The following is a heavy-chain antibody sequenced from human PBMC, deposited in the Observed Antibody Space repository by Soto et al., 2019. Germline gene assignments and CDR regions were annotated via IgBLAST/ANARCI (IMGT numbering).Heavy chain of an antibody. CDR2: VNRGGRT. V-gene: IGHV4-34*01. CDR3: ARLMEDKVWGSYRYLDL. CDR1: GAAFSDYT. Sequence: PSETLSLTCGLSGAAFSDYTWSWVRQAPGGGLHWIGEVNRGGRTKYSPSLERRLTISVDPSRNQVSLELRSVTAADTAIYYCARLMEDKVWGSYRYLDLWGQGTPVTVSS. J-gene: IGHJ5*02. D-gene: IGHD3-16*02.